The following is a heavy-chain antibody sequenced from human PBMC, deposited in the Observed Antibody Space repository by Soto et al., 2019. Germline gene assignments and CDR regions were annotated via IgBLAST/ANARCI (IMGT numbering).Heavy chain of an antibody. Sequence: PGGSLRLSCAASGFTFSSYAMHWVRQAPGKGLEWVAVISYDGSNKYYADSVKGRFTISRDNSKNTLYLQMNSLRAEDTAVYYCARDQGQLVPPRPSSYYYYGMDVWGQGTTVTVSS. V-gene: IGHV3-30-3*01. D-gene: IGHD6-13*01. CDR2: ISYDGSNK. CDR3: ARDQGQLVPPRPSSYYYYGMDV. J-gene: IGHJ6*02. CDR1: GFTFSSYA.